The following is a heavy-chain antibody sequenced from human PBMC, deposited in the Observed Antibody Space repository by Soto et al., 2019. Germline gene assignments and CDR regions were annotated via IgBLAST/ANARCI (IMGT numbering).Heavy chain of an antibody. D-gene: IGHD6-13*01. J-gene: IGHJ5*02. Sequence: SETLSLTCTVSGGSISSYYRSWLRQPPGKGLEWIAYIYYSGSTTYNPSLKSRVTISVDTSKNQFSLRLSSVTAADTAVYYCARGGYMKVDWFDPWGQGTLVTSPQ. CDR2: IYYSGST. CDR3: ARGGYMKVDWFDP. CDR1: GGSISSYY. V-gene: IGHV4-59*01.